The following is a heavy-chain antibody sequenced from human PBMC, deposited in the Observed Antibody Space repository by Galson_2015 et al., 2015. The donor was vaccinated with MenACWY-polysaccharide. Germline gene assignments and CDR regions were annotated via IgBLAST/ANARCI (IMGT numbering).Heavy chain of an antibody. D-gene: IGHD6-13*01. CDR2: INPNSGGT. Sequence: VKVSCKASGYTFTGYYMHWVRQAPGQGLEWMGWINPNSGGTNYAQKFQGWVTMTRDTSISTAYMELSRLRSDDTAVYYCARDIRQGIAAAAGNAFDIWGQGTMVTVSS. V-gene: IGHV1-2*04. CDR1: GYTFTGYY. J-gene: IGHJ3*02. CDR3: ARDIRQGIAAAAGNAFDI.